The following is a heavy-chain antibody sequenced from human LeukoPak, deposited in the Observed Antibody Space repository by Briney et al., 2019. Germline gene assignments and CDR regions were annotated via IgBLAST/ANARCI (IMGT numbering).Heavy chain of an antibody. CDR1: GFTFSSYG. D-gene: IGHD1-26*01. V-gene: IGHV3-23*01. J-gene: IGHJ5*02. CDR3: AKGGPGGSYVNWFDP. CDR2: ISGSGGST. Sequence: GGSLRLSCAASGFTFSSYGMSWVRQAPGKGLEWVSAISGSGGSTYYADSVKGRFTISRDNSKNTLYLQMNSLRAEDTAVYYCAKGGPGGSYVNWFDPWAREPWSPSPQ.